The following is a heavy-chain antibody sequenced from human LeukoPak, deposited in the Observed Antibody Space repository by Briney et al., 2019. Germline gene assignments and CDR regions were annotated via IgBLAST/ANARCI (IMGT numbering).Heavy chain of an antibody. CDR3: ASLDSSGYSYYYYYMDV. D-gene: IGHD3-22*01. CDR2: IRYDGSDE. J-gene: IGHJ6*03. CDR1: GFTFRSYG. Sequence: PGGSLRLSCAASGFTFRSYGMHWVRQAPGKGLEWVAFIRYDGSDEYYADSVKGRFTISRDNSKNTLYLQMNSLRAEDTAVYYCASLDSSGYSYYYYYMDVWGKGTTVTVSS. V-gene: IGHV3-30*02.